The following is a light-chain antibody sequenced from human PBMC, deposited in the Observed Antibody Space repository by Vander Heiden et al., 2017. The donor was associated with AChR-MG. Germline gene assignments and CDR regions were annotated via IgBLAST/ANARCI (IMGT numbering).Light chain of an antibody. Sequence: QSALTPPTPVSGFPGQSITISCTGTSSYVGGYNYVSCKQHHPGKAPKLVIYGVSERPSGVSNRFSGSKSGNTASLTISGLQAEDEADYYCSSYTTSRTLVFGGGTRLTVL. CDR1: SSYVGGYNY. V-gene: IGLV2-14*03. J-gene: IGLJ3*02. CDR3: SSYTTSRTLV. CDR2: GVS.